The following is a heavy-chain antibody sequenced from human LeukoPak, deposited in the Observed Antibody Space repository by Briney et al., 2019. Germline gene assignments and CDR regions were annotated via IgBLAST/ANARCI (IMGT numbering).Heavy chain of an antibody. Sequence: PGGSLRLSCAASGFTFSSYWMHWVRQAPGKGLVWVSRINSDGSSTSYADSVKGRFTISRDNAKNTLYLRMNSLRAEDTAVYYCAREPAARGGRSIAVADGAFDIWGQGTMVTVSS. J-gene: IGHJ3*02. CDR1: GFTFSSYW. CDR2: INSDGSST. V-gene: IGHV3-74*01. D-gene: IGHD6-19*01. CDR3: AREPAARGGRSIAVADGAFDI.